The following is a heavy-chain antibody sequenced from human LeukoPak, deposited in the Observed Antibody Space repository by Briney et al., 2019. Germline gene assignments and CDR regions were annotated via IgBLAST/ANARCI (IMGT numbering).Heavy chain of an antibody. CDR1: GGSISSSSYY. J-gene: IGHJ3*02. V-gene: IGHV4-39*01. CDR2: IYYSGST. CDR3: ARPWSDAFDI. Sequence: SETLSLTCTVSGGSISSSSYYWGWIRQPPGKGLEWIGSIYYSGSTYYNPSLKSRVTISVDTSKNQFSLKLSSVTAADTSVYYCARPWSDAFDIWGQGTMVTVSS.